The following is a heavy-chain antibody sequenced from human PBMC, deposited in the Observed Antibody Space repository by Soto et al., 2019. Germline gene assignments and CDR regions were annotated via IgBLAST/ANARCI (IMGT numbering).Heavy chain of an antibody. J-gene: IGHJ4*02. CDR3: ARGEQWLAAYYFDY. Sequence: QVQLVQSGAEVKKPGASVKVSCKASGYTFTSYAMHWVRQAPGQRLEWMGWINAGNGNTKYSQKFQGRVTITRDTSASTAYMELSSLRSEDTAVYYCARGEQWLAAYYFDYWGQRTLVTVSS. CDR1: GYTFTSYA. D-gene: IGHD6-19*01. V-gene: IGHV1-3*01. CDR2: INAGNGNT.